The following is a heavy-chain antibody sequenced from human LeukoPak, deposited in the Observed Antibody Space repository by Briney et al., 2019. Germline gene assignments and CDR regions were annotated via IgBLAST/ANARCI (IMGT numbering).Heavy chain of an antibody. CDR3: ARVGTAYGDYRLYAFDI. Sequence: GGSLRLSCVASGFTVNSNYMSWVSQAPGKGLEWVSLIYSGGSTYYADSVKGRFTVSRDDSKNTLYLQMNSLRVEDTAVYYCARVGTAYGDYRLYAFDIWGQGTMVTVSS. CDR1: GFTVNSNY. J-gene: IGHJ3*02. D-gene: IGHD4-17*01. CDR2: IYSGGST. V-gene: IGHV3-53*01.